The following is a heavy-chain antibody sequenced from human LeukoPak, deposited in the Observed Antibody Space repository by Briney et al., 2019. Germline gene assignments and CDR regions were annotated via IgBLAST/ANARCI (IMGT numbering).Heavy chain of an antibody. D-gene: IGHD3-9*01. CDR3: ARSKDILTGYCFDY. J-gene: IGHJ4*02. CDR1: GGSISSYY. Sequence: PSETLSLTCTVSGGSISSYYWSWIRQPPGKGLEWIGYIYYSGSTNYNPSLKSRVTISVDTSKNQFSLKLSSVTAADAAVYYCARSKDILTGYCFDYWGQGTLVTISS. CDR2: IYYSGST. V-gene: IGHV4-59*01.